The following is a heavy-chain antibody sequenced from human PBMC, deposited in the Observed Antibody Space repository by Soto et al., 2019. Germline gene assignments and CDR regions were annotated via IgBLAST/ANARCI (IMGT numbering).Heavy chain of an antibody. CDR1: GFTFSSYS. J-gene: IGHJ4*02. CDR3: ARVGYGQFSFDD. D-gene: IGHD5-12*01. V-gene: IGHV3-21*01. Sequence: GGSLRLSCAASGFTFSSYSMNWVRQAPGKGLEWVSSISSSSSYIYYADSGKGRFTISRDNAKNSLYLQMNSLRVEGTAVYYCARVGYGQFSFDDWGQGTLVTVAS. CDR2: ISSSSSYI.